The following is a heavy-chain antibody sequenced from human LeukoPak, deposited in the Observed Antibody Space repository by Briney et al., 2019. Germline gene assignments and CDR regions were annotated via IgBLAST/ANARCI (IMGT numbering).Heavy chain of an antibody. CDR2: IYYSGST. J-gene: IGHJ5*02. CDR1: GGSISSSSYY. Sequence: PSETLSLTCTVSGGSISSSSYYWGWIRQPPGKGLEWIGSIYYSGSTYYSPSLKSRVTISVDTSKNQFSLKLSSVTAADTAVYYCARGPRDGGATPVSWFDPWGQGTLVTVSS. D-gene: IGHD1-26*01. CDR3: ARGPRDGGATPVSWFDP. V-gene: IGHV4-39*07.